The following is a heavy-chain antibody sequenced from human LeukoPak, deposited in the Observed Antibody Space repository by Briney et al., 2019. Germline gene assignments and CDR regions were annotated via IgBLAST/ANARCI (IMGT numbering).Heavy chain of an antibody. V-gene: IGHV1-46*01. CDR2: INPSGGST. CDR3: ARDHRRVPARGAFDI. CDR1: GYTFTSYY. J-gene: IGHJ3*02. Sequence: GASVKVSCKASGYTFTSYYMHWVRQAPGQGLEWMGIINPSGGSTSYAQKFQGRVTMTRDTSTSTVYMELSSLRSEDTAVYYCARDHRRVPARGAFDIWGQGTMVTVSS. D-gene: IGHD2-2*01.